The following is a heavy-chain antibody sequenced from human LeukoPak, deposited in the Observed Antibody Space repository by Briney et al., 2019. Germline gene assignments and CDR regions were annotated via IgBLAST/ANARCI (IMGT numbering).Heavy chain of an antibody. CDR2: XXXXXXTT. Sequence: PGGSLRXSXAXSGFTFSSXXXXXXRQSXGXXXXXXXXXXXXXXTTYYAYYADSVKGXFAISRDNSKNTLYLQMNSLRAEDTAVYYCAREAGVVVLPAAMQHIGRWGQGTLVTVSS. J-gene: IGHJ4*02. D-gene: IGHD2-2*01. CDR1: GFTFSSXX. V-gene: IGHV3-23*01. CDR3: AREAGVVVLPAAMQHIGR.